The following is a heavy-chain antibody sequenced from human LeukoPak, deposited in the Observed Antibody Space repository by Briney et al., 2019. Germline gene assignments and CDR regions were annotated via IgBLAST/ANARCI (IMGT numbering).Heavy chain of an antibody. V-gene: IGHV1-2*02. CDR1: GYSFTGYY. CDR3: ATDPAYEVSLS. CDR2: INPNSGGT. Sequence: ASVKVSCKASGYSFTGYYMHWVRQAPGQGLAWMGWINPNSGGTNYAQKFQGRVTMTRDTSISTAYMELSRLRSDDTAVYYCATDPAYEVSLSWGQGTLVTVSS. D-gene: IGHD3-16*02. J-gene: IGHJ5*02.